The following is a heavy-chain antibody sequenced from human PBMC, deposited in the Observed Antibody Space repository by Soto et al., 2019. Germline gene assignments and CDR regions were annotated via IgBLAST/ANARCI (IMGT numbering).Heavy chain of an antibody. CDR3: ARSSVLRFLEWLSYFDY. CDR2: INAGNGNT. CDR1: GYTFTSYA. Sequence: ASVKVSCKASGYTFTSYAMHWVRQAPGQRLEWMGWINAGNGNTKYSQKFQGRVTITRDTSASTAYMELSSLRSEDTAVYCCARSSVLRFLEWLSYFDYWGQGTLVTSPQ. V-gene: IGHV1-3*01. J-gene: IGHJ4*02. D-gene: IGHD3-3*01.